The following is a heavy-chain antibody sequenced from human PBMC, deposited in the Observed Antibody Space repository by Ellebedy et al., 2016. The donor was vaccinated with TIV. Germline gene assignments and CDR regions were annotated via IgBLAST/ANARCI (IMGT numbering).Heavy chain of an antibody. CDR2: FYYSGST. J-gene: IGHJ5*02. V-gene: IGHV4-59*01. D-gene: IGHD5-24*01. CDR3: ARGEGMASTFDP. Sequence: MPSETLSLTCTVSGGSISTYYWSWIRQPPGKGLEWIGYFYYSGSTKYNPSLKSRVTMSVDTSKKQFSLNLSSVTAAATAVYYCARGEGMASTFDPWGQGTLVTVSS. CDR1: GGSISTYY.